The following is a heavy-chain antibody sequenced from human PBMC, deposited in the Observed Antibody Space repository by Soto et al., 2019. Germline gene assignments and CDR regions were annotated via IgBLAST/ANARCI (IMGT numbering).Heavy chain of an antibody. CDR3: ARALEEQLGGPNWFDP. Sequence: ASVKVSCKASGYTFTSYGISWVRQTPAQGLEWMGWISAYNGNTNYAQKLQGRVTMTTDTSTSTAYMELRSLRSDDTAVYYCARALEEQLGGPNWFDPWGQGTMVTVSS. CDR1: GYTFTSYG. D-gene: IGHD6-6*01. J-gene: IGHJ5*02. V-gene: IGHV1-18*01. CDR2: ISAYNGNT.